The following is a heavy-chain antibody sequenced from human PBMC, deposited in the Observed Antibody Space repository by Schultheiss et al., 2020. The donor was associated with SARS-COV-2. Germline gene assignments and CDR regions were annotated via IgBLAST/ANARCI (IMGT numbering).Heavy chain of an antibody. J-gene: IGHJ4*02. CDR1: GGSFSGYY. CDR3: ARSYGFWSGYSEPFFDY. Sequence: SQTLSLTCAVYGGSFSGYYWSWIRQPPGKGLEWIGYIYYSGSTNYNPSLKSRVTISVDTSKNQFSLKLRSVTAADTAVYYCARSYGFWSGYSEPFFDYWGQGTLVTVSS. D-gene: IGHD3-3*01. V-gene: IGHV4-59*12. CDR2: IYYSGST.